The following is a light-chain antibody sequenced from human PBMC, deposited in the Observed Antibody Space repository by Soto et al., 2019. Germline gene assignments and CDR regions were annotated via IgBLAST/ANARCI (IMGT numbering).Light chain of an antibody. Sequence: EIVMTQSPATLSVSPGETATLSCRASQSVGSAVAWYQHKPGQAPRLLIVGASIRATGVPGRFSGGGSGSDVTLTTSSLQPEDFAVYYCQQYKNWPPLTFGGGTTVEIK. J-gene: IGKJ4*01. V-gene: IGKV3-15*01. CDR1: QSVGSA. CDR3: QQYKNWPPLT. CDR2: GAS.